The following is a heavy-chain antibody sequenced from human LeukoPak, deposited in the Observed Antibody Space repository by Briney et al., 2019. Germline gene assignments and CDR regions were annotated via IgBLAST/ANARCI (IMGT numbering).Heavy chain of an antibody. CDR1: GGSISSYY. CDR3: AAGSMFTGGDIDFCGQPTLVTHS. CDR2: IYYSGST. J-gene: IGHJ5*01. D-gene: IGHD2-15*01. V-gene: IGHV4-59*01. Sequence: PSETLSLTCTVSGGSISSYYWCWVRLPPGKGLELIGYIYYSGSTNYNPSPTIRVTISVATSTNQFSLKLSSVTAPAQTVSYSAAGSMFTGGDIDFCGQPTLVTHS.